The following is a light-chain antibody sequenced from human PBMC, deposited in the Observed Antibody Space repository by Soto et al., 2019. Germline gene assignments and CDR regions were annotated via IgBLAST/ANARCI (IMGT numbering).Light chain of an antibody. J-gene: IGLJ2*01. V-gene: IGLV2-8*02. CDR3: SSYGGSNNVL. Sequence: QSALTQPPSASRSPGQSVTISCTGTSSDVGGYNYVSWYQQYPGKAPTLMIYEVSKRPSGVPDRFSGSKSGNTASLTVSGLQAEDEADYYCSSYGGSNNVLFGGGTKLTVL. CDR2: EVS. CDR1: SSDVGGYNY.